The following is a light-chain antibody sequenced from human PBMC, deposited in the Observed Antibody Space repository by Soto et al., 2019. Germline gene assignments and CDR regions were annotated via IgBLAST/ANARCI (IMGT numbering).Light chain of an antibody. CDR2: GAS. J-gene: IGKJ5*01. CDR3: QQYGASPIT. V-gene: IGKV3-20*01. CDR1: QSVTNDY. Sequence: VFAQAPGTPSFSPGGRDNPSRRGRQSVTNDYLAWYQHKPGQAPRLLIYGASSGATDIPDRFSGSGSGTDFTLTISRLEPEDFAVYYCQQYGASPITFGPGTRLEIK.